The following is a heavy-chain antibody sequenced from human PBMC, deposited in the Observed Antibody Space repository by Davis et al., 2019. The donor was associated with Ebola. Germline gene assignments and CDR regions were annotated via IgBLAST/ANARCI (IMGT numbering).Heavy chain of an antibody. CDR1: GFTFSSYS. J-gene: IGHJ6*02. D-gene: IGHD5-24*01. CDR3: ARYGYSYGMDV. V-gene: IGHV3-48*04. CDR2: ITRSSSTI. Sequence: GESLKISCAASGFTFSSYSMTWVRQAPGKGLEWVSDITRSSSTIFYADSVKGRFTISRDNAKDSLYLQMNSLRAEDTAVYYCARYGYSYGMDVWGQGTTVTVSS.